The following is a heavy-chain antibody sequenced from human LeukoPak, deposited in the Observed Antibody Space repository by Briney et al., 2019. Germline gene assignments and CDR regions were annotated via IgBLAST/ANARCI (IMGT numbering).Heavy chain of an antibody. V-gene: IGHV3-11*01. CDR2: ISSSGSTI. J-gene: IGHJ4*02. D-gene: IGHD3-10*01. CDR3: ARVNAAYGVYYFDY. CDR1: GFTFSDYY. Sequence: GGSLRLSCAASGFTFSDYYMSWIRQAPGKGLEWVSYISSSGSTIYYADSVKGRFTISRDNAKNSLHLQMNSLRAEDTAVYYCARVNAAYGVYYFDYWGQGTLVTVSS.